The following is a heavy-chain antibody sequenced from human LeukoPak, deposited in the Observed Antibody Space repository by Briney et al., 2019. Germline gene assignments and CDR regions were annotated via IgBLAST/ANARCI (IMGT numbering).Heavy chain of an antibody. CDR2: INHSGST. CDR3: ARGGECTNGVCLNWFDP. Sequence: SETLSLTCAVYGGSFSGYYWGWIRQPPGKGLEWIGEINHSGSTNYNPSLKSRVTISVDTSKNQFSLKLSSVTAADTAVYYCARGGECTNGVCLNWFDPWGQGTLVTVSS. D-gene: IGHD2-8*01. V-gene: IGHV4-34*01. J-gene: IGHJ5*02. CDR1: GGSFSGYY.